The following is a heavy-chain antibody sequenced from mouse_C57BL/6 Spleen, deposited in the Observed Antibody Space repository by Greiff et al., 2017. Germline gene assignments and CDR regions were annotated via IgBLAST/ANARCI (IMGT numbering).Heavy chain of an antibody. CDR2: IYPRDGST. D-gene: IGHD4-1*01. CDR1: GYTFTDHT. J-gene: IGHJ2*01. CDR3: ALNWDVNYFDY. V-gene: IGHV1-78*01. Sequence: VKLVESDAELVKPGASVKISCKASGYTFTDHTIHWMKQRPEQGLEWIGYIYPRDGSTKYNEKFKGKATLTADKSSSTAYMQLNSLTSEDSAVYFCALNWDVNYFDYWGQGTTLTVSS.